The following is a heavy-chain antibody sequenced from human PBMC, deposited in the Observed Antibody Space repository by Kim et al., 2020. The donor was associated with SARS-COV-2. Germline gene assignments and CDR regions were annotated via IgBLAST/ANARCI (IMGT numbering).Heavy chain of an antibody. J-gene: IGHJ6*02. CDR2: IYDGGAT. V-gene: IGHV3-53*01. CDR1: GFTRRPNY. D-gene: IGHD3-10*01. Sequence: GGSLRLSCVASGFTRRPNYMSWVRQAPGKGLEWVAIIYDGGATFFADSVRGRFSISRDDSKNTLYLQMNSLTADDTAVYYCARDSGFGELFFSGLSPLHFKDLYSGMDVCGQGTTVTVSS. CDR3: ARDSGFGELFFSGLSPLHFKDLYSGMDV.